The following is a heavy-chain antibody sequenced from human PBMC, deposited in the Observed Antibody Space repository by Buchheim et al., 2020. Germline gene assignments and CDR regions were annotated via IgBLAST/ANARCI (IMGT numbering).Heavy chain of an antibody. CDR3: AKRSGDRTTSWGMDI. J-gene: IGHJ6*02. D-gene: IGHD1-14*01. V-gene: IGHV3-30*18. Sequence: QVQLVESGGGVVQPGKSLRLSCAASGFTFSGFGMHWVRQAPGKGLEWVAAMSYDGSNKYFADSVKGRFTISRDNSKNTLYLQMNSLRAEDTAVYYCAKRSGDRTTSWGMDIWGQGTT. CDR1: GFTFSGFG. CDR2: MSYDGSNK.